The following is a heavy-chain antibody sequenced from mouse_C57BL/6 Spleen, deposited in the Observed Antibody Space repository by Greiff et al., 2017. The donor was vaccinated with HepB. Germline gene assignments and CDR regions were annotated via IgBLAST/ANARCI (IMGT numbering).Heavy chain of an antibody. CDR1: GYTFTSYW. D-gene: IGHD1-1*01. V-gene: IGHV1-69*01. CDR3: ARSLSGDYGSSYVDWYFDV. CDR2: IDPSDSYT. Sequence: QVQLQQPGAELVMPGASVKLSCKASGYTFTSYWMHWVKQRPGQGLEWIGEIDPSDSYTNYNQKFKGKSTLTVDKSSSTAYMQLSSLTSEDSAVYDCARSLSGDYGSSYVDWYFDVWGTGTTVTVSS. J-gene: IGHJ1*03.